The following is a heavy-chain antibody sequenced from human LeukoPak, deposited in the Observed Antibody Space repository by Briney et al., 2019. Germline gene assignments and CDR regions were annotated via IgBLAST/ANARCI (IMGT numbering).Heavy chain of an antibody. D-gene: IGHD3-22*01. Sequence: SETLSLTFAGFGGPLRSGGYSLGWTRQPPGKGLEWSGYIYHCGSTHYNPSLKRRVTISVHSSKNQLSPKLSSVTAADTAVYYCAGCHDSSVCLGAFDIWGQGTMVTVSS. CDR2: IYHCGST. CDR1: GGPLRSGGYS. V-gene: IGHV4-30-2*01. CDR3: AGCHDSSVCLGAFDI. J-gene: IGHJ3*02.